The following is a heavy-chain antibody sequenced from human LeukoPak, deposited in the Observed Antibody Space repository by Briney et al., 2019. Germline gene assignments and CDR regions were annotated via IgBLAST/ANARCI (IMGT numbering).Heavy chain of an antibody. CDR3: AKKEQLVQFVYYYYGMDV. Sequence: GGSLRPSCAASGFTFSSYAMSWVRQAPGKGLEWVSAISGSGGSTYYADSVKGRFTISRDNSKNTLYLQMNSLRAEDTAVYYCAKKEQLVQFVYYYYGMDVRGQGTTVTVSS. D-gene: IGHD6-13*01. CDR1: GFTFSSYA. V-gene: IGHV3-23*01. CDR2: ISGSGGST. J-gene: IGHJ6*02.